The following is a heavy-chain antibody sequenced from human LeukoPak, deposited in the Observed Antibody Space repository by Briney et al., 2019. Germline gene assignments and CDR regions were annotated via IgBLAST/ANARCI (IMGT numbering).Heavy chain of an antibody. J-gene: IGHJ4*02. CDR1: GFTFSSYA. V-gene: IGHV3-23*01. CDR3: AKQGAGWSESDY. CDR2: ITGSGGRT. Sequence: PGGSLRLSCAASGFTFSSYAMSWVRQAPGKGLEWVSTITGSGGRTYYPDSVKGRFTISRDNSKNTLYLQMSSLRAGDTAVYYCAKQGAGWSESDYWGQGTLVTVSS. D-gene: IGHD6-19*01.